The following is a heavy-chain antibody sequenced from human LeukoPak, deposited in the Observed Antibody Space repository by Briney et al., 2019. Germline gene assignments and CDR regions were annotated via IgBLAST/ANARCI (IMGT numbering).Heavy chain of an antibody. CDR3: AARNYDFWSGYYPYYFDY. D-gene: IGHD3-3*01. Sequence: GESLKISCKGSGYSFTSYWIGWVRQMPGKGRGWMGIIYPGDSDTRYSPSFQGQVTISADKSISTAYLQWSSMKASDTAMYYCAARNYDFWSGYYPYYFDYWGQGTLVTVSS. CDR2: IYPGDSDT. J-gene: IGHJ4*02. CDR1: GYSFTSYW. V-gene: IGHV5-51*01.